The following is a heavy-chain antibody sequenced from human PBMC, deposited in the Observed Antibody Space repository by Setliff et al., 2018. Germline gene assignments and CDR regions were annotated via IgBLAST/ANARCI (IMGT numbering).Heavy chain of an antibody. D-gene: IGHD3-10*01. CDR3: ARGYYNGRGYYYLPCSFDS. CDR1: DGFLYIGNYY. Sequence: PSETLSLTCTVSDGFLYIGNYYWTWIRQPAGKALEWIGHIHGTEGTHYNPSLESRVTISRDKSPNQFSLMLRSVTAADTALYYWARGYYNGRGYYYLPCSFDSWGRGIVVTVSS. CDR2: IHGTEGT. V-gene: IGHV4-61*09. J-gene: IGHJ4*02.